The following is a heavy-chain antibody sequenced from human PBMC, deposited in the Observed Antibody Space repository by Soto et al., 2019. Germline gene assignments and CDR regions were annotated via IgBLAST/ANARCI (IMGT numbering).Heavy chain of an antibody. CDR1: GYTFTGHY. D-gene: IGHD1-26*01. V-gene: IGHV1-2*02. CDR2: IGPESGAT. CDR3: GRGRSGQIVVFY. Sequence: ASVKVSCKASGYTFTGHYIHWVRQAPEQGPEWMGEIGPESGATRYAEKFQGRVTMTLDTSITTVYMELKNLSPDDTAVYYCGRGRSGQIVVFYWGQGPPVTVSS. J-gene: IGHJ4*02.